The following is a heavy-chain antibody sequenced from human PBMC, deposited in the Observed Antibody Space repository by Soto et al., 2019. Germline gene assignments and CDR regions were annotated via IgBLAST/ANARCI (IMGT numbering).Heavy chain of an antibody. CDR2: MFYSGAT. CDR3: ARHKSGSDWLDP. CDR1: GGSISNFGYF. V-gene: IGHV4-39*01. D-gene: IGHD2-15*01. Sequence: PSGSLSLTCAVSGGSISNFGYFWGWIRQPPGKGLQWIGCMFYSGATYYNPSLKNRVTLSVDTSNNEFSLKLVSVTAPDTAVYYCARHKSGSDWLDPWGQGTLVTVSS. J-gene: IGHJ5*02.